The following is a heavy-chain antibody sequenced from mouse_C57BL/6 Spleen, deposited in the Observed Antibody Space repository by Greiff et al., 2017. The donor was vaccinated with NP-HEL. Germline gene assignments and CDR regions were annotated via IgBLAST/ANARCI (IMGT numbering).Heavy chain of an antibody. CDR2: IYPRSGNT. V-gene: IGHV1-81*01. CDR3: AREGSRGYFDY. J-gene: IGHJ2*01. Sequence: VQLQQSGAELARPGASVKLSCKASGYTFTSYGISWVKQRTGQGLEWIGEIYPRSGNTYYNEKFKGKATLTADKSSSTAYMELRSLTSEDSAVYFCAREGSRGYFDYWGQGTTLTVSS. CDR1: GYTFTSYG. D-gene: IGHD1-1*01.